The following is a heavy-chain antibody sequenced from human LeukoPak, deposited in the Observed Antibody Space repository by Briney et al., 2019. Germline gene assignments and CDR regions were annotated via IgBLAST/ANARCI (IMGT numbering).Heavy chain of an antibody. CDR3: ARGYYDSSGYCQKLFDY. Sequence: GASVKVSCKASGGTFSSYAISWVRQAPGQGLEWMGRIIPIFGTANYAQKFQGRVTITTDESTSTAYMELSSLRSEDTAVYYCARGYYDSSGYCQKLFDYWGQGTLVTVSS. V-gene: IGHV1-69*05. CDR2: IIPIFGTA. J-gene: IGHJ4*02. CDR1: GGTFSSYA. D-gene: IGHD3-22*01.